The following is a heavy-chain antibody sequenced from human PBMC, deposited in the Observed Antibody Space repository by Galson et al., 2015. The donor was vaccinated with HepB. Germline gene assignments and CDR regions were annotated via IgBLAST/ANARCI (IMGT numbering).Heavy chain of an antibody. J-gene: IGHJ3*02. CDR3: ARSPTNIVVVPAGSQGVGYCSGGSCYSEEFDAFDI. Sequence: SLRLSCAASGFTFSSYAMSWVRQAPGKGLEWVSAISGSGGSTYYADSVKGRFTISRDNSKNTLYLQMNSLRAEDTAVYYCARSPTNIVVVPAGSQGVGYCSGGSCYSEEFDAFDIWGQGTMATVSS. CDR2: ISGSGGST. V-gene: IGHV3-23*01. D-gene: IGHD2-15*01. CDR1: GFTFSSYA.